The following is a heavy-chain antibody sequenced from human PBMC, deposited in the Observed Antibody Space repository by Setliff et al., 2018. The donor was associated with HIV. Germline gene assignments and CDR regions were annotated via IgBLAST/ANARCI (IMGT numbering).Heavy chain of an antibody. V-gene: IGHV3-7*01. CDR3: VREGEYFDTIGHYLVRRFFDL. CDR1: GFSFRTYW. CDR2: MKYDGTEI. D-gene: IGHD3-9*01. J-gene: IGHJ3*01. Sequence: GESLKISCAASGFSFRTYWVSWVRQAPGKGLEWVANMKYDGTEIYYVDAVKGRFTISRDNAKKSVFLHMNSLRGEDTAVYYCVREGEYFDTIGHYLVRRFFDLWGQGTMVTVSS.